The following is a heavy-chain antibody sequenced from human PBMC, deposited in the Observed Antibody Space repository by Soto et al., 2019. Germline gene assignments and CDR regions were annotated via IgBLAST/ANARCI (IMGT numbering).Heavy chain of an antibody. V-gene: IGHV4-30-4*02. CDR2: IYYSGST. Sequence: SETLSLTCTVSGGSISSGDYYWSWIRQPPGKGLEWIGYIYYSGSTYYNPSLKSRVTISVDTSKNQFSLKLTSVTAADTAVYYCARAAYCGGDCYSDWGQGTLVTVSS. D-gene: IGHD2-21*02. CDR3: ARAAYCGGDCYSD. J-gene: IGHJ4*02. CDR1: GGSISSGDYY.